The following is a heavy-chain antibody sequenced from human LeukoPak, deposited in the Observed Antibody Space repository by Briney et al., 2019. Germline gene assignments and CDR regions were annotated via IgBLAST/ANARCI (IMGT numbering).Heavy chain of an antibody. CDR1: GGSISSYY. J-gene: IGHJ4*02. CDR2: SFYSGST. D-gene: IGHD6-19*01. V-gene: IGHV4-59*01. Sequence: SETLSLTCTVSGGSISSYYWSWIRQPPGKGLEWIGYSFYSGSTNYNPSLKSRVTISLDTSKNQFSLRLNSVTAADTAVYYCARGGLSSGWYGWGQGTLVTVSS. CDR3: ARGGLSSGWYG.